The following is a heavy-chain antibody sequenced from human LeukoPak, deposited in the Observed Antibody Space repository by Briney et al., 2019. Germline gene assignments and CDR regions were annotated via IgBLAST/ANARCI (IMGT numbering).Heavy chain of an antibody. CDR3: AKHMRATNTYYFYGLDV. Sequence: PGRSLRLSCAATGFRFEDYGMHWVRQPPGKGLEWVSGISWNGGSTDYADSVKGRFTISRDNAKNSLYLQLSSLRPEDTALYYCAKHMRATNTYYFYGLDVWGQGTTVTVSS. CDR1: GFRFEDYG. V-gene: IGHV3-9*01. D-gene: IGHD1-26*01. CDR2: ISWNGGST. J-gene: IGHJ6*02.